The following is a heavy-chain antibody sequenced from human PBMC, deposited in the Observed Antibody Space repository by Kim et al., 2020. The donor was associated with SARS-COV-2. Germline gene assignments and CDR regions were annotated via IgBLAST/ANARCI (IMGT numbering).Heavy chain of an antibody. D-gene: IGHD3-22*01. V-gene: IGHV4-59*08. Sequence: NPSFTSRVTISVDTSRNQCSLTLSSVTAADSAVYYCARLDSSGYYEAFDIWGQGTMVTVSS. CDR3: ARLDSSGYYEAFDI. J-gene: IGHJ3*02.